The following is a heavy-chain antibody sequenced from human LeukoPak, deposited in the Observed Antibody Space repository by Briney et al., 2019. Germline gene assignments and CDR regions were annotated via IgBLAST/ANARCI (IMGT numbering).Heavy chain of an antibody. CDR2: IYYSGST. D-gene: IGHD1-7*01. Sequence: SETLSLTCSVSGGSITSSFWSWIRQPPGKGLEWIGYIYYSGSTNYNPSLKSRVTISVDTSKNQFSLKLSSVTAADTAVYYCARDSNYYFDYWGQGTLVTVSS. J-gene: IGHJ4*02. V-gene: IGHV4-59*01. CDR1: GGSITSSF. CDR3: ARDSNYYFDY.